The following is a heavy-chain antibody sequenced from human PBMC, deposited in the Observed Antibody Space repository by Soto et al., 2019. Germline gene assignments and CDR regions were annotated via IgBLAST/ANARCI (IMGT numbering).Heavy chain of an antibody. CDR2: IYPGDSDT. V-gene: IGHV5-51*01. D-gene: IGHD4-17*01. CDR3: ARHRGVTTSYYYYGMDV. J-gene: IGHJ6*02. CDR1: GYSFTSYW. Sequence: GESLKISCKGSGYSFTSYWIGWVRQMPGKGLEWMGIIYPGDSDTRYSPSFQGQVTISADKSISTAYLQWSSLKASDTAMYYCARHRGVTTSYYYYGMDVWGQGTTVTVS.